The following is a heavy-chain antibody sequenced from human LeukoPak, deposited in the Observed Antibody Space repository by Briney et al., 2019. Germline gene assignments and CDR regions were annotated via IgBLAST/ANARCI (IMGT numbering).Heavy chain of an antibody. J-gene: IGHJ4*02. Sequence: ASVKVSCKAYGYTFTRYGVSWGGQAPGQGLEGMGWISADNGNTNYAQKLQGRLTMTTDTSTSTAYMQLRSLRSDDTAIYYCARDNGIAVAADYWGQGTLVTVSS. D-gene: IGHD6-19*01. CDR3: ARDNGIAVAADY. CDR2: ISADNGNT. V-gene: IGHV1-18*04. CDR1: GYTFTRYG.